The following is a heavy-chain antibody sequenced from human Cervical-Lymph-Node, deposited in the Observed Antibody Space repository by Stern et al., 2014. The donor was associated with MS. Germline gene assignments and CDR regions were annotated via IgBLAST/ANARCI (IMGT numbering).Heavy chain of an antibody. CDR3: ARGRGHGYDFVFLSY. J-gene: IGHJ4*02. D-gene: IGHD5-12*01. Sequence: VQLVESGADVKKPGASVRVSCKASGYTFSGFYMHWVRQAPGQGLEGMGWINPNNGGTKSAQKFQGRVTMTRDTSTSTAYMELSSLTSDDTAVYYCARGRGHGYDFVFLSYWGQGTLVTVSS. V-gene: IGHV1-2*02. CDR1: GYTFSGFY. CDR2: INPNNGGT.